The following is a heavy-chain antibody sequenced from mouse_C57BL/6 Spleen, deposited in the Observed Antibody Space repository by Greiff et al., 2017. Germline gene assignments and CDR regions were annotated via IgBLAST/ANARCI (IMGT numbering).Heavy chain of an antibody. V-gene: IGHV1-53*01. J-gene: IGHJ3*01. CDR2: SNHSEGGT. Sequence: VQLQQPGTDLVKPGASVKLSCKASGYTFTSYGMHWVKQTPGQGLEWIGNSNHSEGGTYYTEKFKSQATLTVDKASSTAYMQLSSLTSEDSAVYYCARSLYRAWFAYWGQGTLVTVSA. CDR3: ARSLYRAWFAY. D-gene: IGHD2-14*01. CDR1: GYTFTSYG.